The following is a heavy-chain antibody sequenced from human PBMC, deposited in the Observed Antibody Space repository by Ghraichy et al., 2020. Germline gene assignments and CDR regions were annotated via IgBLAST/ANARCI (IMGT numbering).Heavy chain of an antibody. Sequence: GGSLRLSCAASGFTFDDYAMHWVRQAPGKGLEWVSGISWNSGSIGYADSVKGRFTISRDNAKNSLYLQMNSLRAEDTALYYCAKDIGSGTIKYYFDYWGQGTLVTVSS. CDR2: ISWNSGSI. J-gene: IGHJ4*02. CDR1: GFTFDDYA. V-gene: IGHV3-9*01. D-gene: IGHD1-7*01. CDR3: AKDIGSGTIKYYFDY.